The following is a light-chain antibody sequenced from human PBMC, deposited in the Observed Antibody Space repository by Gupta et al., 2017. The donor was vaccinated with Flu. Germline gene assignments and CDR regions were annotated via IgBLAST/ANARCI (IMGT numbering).Light chain of an antibody. J-gene: IGLJ3*02. CDR3: CAYAGSDTWL. CDR1: SSDVGGYNY. Sequence: SGTISCTGTSSDVGGYNYVSWYQQHPGKVPKLMIFDVSRRPAGVPDRFSGSKSGNTASLTISGLQAEDEADYYCCAYAGSDTWLFGGGTKLTVL. V-gene: IGLV2-11*01. CDR2: DVS.